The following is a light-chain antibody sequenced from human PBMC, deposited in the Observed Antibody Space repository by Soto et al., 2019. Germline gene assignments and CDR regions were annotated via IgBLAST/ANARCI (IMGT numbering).Light chain of an antibody. V-gene: IGKV3-20*01. CDR2: GAS. J-gene: IGKJ1*01. CDR1: QSVSSSY. CDR3: QQYGSSGT. Sequence: EIVLTQSPGTLSLSPGERATLSCRAGQSVSSSYLAWYQQKPGQAPRLLIYGASNRATGIPDRFSGSGSGTDFTLTISRLEPEDFAVYYCQQYGSSGTFGQGTKV.